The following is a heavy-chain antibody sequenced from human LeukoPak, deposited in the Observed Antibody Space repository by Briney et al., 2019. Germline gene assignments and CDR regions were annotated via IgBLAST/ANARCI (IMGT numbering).Heavy chain of an antibody. V-gene: IGHV3-30-3*01. CDR2: ISYDGSNK. CDR1: GFTFSSYA. J-gene: IGHJ5*02. D-gene: IGHD4-17*01. Sequence: GGSLRLSCAASGFTFSSYAMHWVRQAPGKGPEWVAVISYDGSNKYYADSVKGRFTISRDNSKNTLYLQMNSLRAEDTAVYYCARGVGDYGDYSGVAGWFDPWGQGTLVTVSS. CDR3: ARGVGDYGDYSGVAGWFDP.